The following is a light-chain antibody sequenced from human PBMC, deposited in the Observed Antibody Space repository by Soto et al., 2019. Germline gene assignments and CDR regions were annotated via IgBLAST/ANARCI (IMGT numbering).Light chain of an antibody. CDR2: DVT. CDR3: CSYTSSSTYV. J-gene: IGLJ1*01. V-gene: IGLV2-11*01. Sequence: QSVLTQPRSVSGSPGQSVTISCTGTTXDVGGYNYVSWYQQHPGKVPKLMIYDVTKRPSGVPDRFSGSKSGNTASLTISGLRPDDEADYYCCSYTSSSTYVFGTGTKVTVL. CDR1: TXDVGGYNY.